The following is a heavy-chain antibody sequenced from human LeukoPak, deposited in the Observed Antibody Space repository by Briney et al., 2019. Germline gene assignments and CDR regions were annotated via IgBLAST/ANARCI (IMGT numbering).Heavy chain of an antibody. J-gene: IGHJ5*02. CDR3: AREGPGGFDP. Sequence: LETLSLTCTVSGGSISSYYWSWIRQPPGKGLEWIGYIYYSGITNYNPSLKSRVTISVDTSKNQFSLKVSSVTAADTAVYYCAREGPGGFDPWGQGTLVTVSS. CDR1: GGSISSYY. CDR2: IYYSGIT. D-gene: IGHD3-10*01. V-gene: IGHV4-59*01.